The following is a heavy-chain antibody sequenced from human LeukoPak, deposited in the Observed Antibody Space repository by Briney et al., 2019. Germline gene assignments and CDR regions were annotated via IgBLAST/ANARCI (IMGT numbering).Heavy chain of an antibody. CDR3: ARETRLHSGSYSNDAFDI. CDR1: GGSISSYY. V-gene: IGHV4-59*01. CDR2: ISYSGST. D-gene: IGHD1-26*01. Sequence: PSETLSLTCTVSGGSISSYYWSWIRQPPGKGLEWIGSISYSGSTDYNPSLKSRVTISLDTSKNQFSLRLSSVTAADTAVYYCARETRLHSGSYSNDAFDIWGQGTMVTVSS. J-gene: IGHJ3*02.